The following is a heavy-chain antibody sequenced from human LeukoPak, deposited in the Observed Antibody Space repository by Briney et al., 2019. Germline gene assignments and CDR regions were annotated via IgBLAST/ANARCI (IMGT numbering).Heavy chain of an antibody. CDR2: INHSGST. CDR1: GGSFSGYY. V-gene: IGHV4-34*01. Sequence: SETLSLTCAVYGGSFSGYYWSWIRQLPGKGLEWIGEINHSGSTNYNPSLKSRVTISVDTSKNQFSLKLSSVTAADTAVYYCARERSYDYVWGSYRYNDYWGQGTLVTVSS. J-gene: IGHJ4*02. D-gene: IGHD3-16*02. CDR3: ARERSYDYVWGSYRYNDY.